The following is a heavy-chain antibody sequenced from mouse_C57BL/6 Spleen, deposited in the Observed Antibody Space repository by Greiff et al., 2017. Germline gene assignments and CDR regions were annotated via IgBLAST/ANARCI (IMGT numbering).Heavy chain of an antibody. CDR3: TYYGYDGGAMDY. V-gene: IGHV14-4*01. CDR2: IDPANGDT. J-gene: IGHJ4*01. D-gene: IGHD2-2*01. Sequence: EVQLQQSGAELVRPGASVKLSCTASGFNITDDYMHWVKQRPEQGLEWIGWIDPANGDTEYAPKFQGKATITADTSSNTAYLQLSSLTSEDAAVYCCTYYGYDGGAMDYWGQGTSVTVSS. CDR1: GFNITDDY.